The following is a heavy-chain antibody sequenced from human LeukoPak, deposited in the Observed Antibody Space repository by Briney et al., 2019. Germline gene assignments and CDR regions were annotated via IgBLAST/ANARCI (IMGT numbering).Heavy chain of an antibody. V-gene: IGHV3-21*01. Sequence: GGSLRLSCAASGFTFSLYSMDWVRQAPGKGLEWVSSINRGSNSIYYADSVRGRFTISRDNATNSLYLQMNSLRAEDTAVYYCARDLVERGYSYGRCDYWGRGTLVTVSS. CDR2: INRGSNSI. CDR1: GFTFSLYS. D-gene: IGHD5-18*01. J-gene: IGHJ4*02. CDR3: ARDLVERGYSYGRCDY.